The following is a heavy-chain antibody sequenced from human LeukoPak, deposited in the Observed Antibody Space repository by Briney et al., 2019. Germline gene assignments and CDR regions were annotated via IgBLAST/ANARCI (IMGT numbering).Heavy chain of an antibody. CDR3: ARVYYDILTGYYSPYYFDY. D-gene: IGHD3-9*01. CDR2: IYYSGST. V-gene: IGHV4-39*07. CDR1: GVSISNSSYY. Sequence: PSETLSLTCTVSGVSISNSSYYWGWIRQPPGKGLEWIGSIYYSGSTFYNPSLKSRVTISVDTSKNQFSLKLSSVTAADTAMYYCARVYYDILTGYYSPYYFDYWGQGTLVTVSS. J-gene: IGHJ4*02.